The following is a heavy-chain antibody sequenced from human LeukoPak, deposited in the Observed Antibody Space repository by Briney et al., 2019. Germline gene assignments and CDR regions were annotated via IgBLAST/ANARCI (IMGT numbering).Heavy chain of an antibody. D-gene: IGHD2-15*01. CDR2: ISSNGGST. CDR3: VKEGYCSGGSCEDAFDI. J-gene: IGHJ3*02. Sequence: SGGSLRLSCAASGFTFSSYDMHWVRQAPGKGLEYVSAISSNGGSTYYADSVKGRFTISRDNSKNTLYLQMSSLRAEDTAVYYCVKEGYCSGGSCEDAFDIWGQGTMVTVSS. V-gene: IGHV3-64D*06. CDR1: GFTFSSYD.